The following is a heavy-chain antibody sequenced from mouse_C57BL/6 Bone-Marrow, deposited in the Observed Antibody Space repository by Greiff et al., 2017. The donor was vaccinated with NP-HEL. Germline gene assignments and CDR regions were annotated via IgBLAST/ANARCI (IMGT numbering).Heavy chain of an antibody. Sequence: EVHLVESGGGLVKPGGSLKLSCAASGFTFSSYAMSWVRQTPEKRLEWVATISDGGSYTYYPDNVKGRFTISRDKAKNNLYLQMSHLKSEDTAMYYCARDPFDYWGQGTTLTVSS. CDR2: ISDGGSYT. J-gene: IGHJ2*01. CDR3: ARDPFDY. V-gene: IGHV5-4*01. CDR1: GFTFSSYA.